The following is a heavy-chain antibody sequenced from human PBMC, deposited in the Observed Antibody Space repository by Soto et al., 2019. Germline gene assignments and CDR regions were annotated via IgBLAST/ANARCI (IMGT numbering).Heavy chain of an antibody. CDR2: INPSGGST. J-gene: IGHJ4*02. D-gene: IGHD5-12*01. CDR1: WLTLTRSY. Sequence: GGPGEGSCKGSWLTLTRSYMHWGRQAPGQGLEWMGIINPSGGSTSYAQKFQGRVTMTRDTSTSTVYMELSSLRSEDTAVYYCARARRWLRKIDYWGQGTLVTVSS. CDR3: ARARRWLRKIDY. V-gene: IGHV1-46*03.